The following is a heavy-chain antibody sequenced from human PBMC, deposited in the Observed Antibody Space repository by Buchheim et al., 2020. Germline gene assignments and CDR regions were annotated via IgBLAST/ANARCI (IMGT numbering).Heavy chain of an antibody. V-gene: IGHV3-23*01. CDR2: ISGSGGST. D-gene: IGHD2-8*01. CDR1: GFTFSSYA. Sequence: EVQLLESGGGLVQPGASLRLSCAASGFTFSSYAMSWVRQAPGKGLEWVSAISGSGGSTYYADSVKGRFTISRDNSKYTPYLQMNSLRTEDTAVYYGAKGEYCTNGVCYTPFDYWGQGTL. CDR3: AKGEYCTNGVCYTPFDY. J-gene: IGHJ4*02.